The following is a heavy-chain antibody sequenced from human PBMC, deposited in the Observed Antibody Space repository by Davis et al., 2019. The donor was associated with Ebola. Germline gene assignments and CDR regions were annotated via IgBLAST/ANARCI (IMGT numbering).Heavy chain of an antibody. D-gene: IGHD3-10*01. CDR2: IDPSDSYT. J-gene: IGHJ4*02. CDR3: ATTTMVWGHFDY. Sequence: KVSCKGSGYSFTSYWITWVRQMPGKGLEWMGRIDPSDSYTNYSPSFQGHVSISADKSISTAYLQWSSLKASDTAFYYCATTTMVWGHFDYWGQGTLVTVSS. CDR1: GYSFTSYW. V-gene: IGHV5-10-1*01.